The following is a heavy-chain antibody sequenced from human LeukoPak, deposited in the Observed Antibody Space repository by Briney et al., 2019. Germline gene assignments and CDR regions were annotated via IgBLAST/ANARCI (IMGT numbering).Heavy chain of an antibody. V-gene: IGHV3-48*03. Sequence: GGSLRLSCAASRFTFSTYEMNWVRQAPGRGLEWVSYISTSGSSIYCAESVKGRFTISRDNAKNSLYLQMNSLRAEDTAVYYCARDRALDIWGQGTMVTVSS. CDR1: RFTFSTYE. CDR2: ISTSGSSI. J-gene: IGHJ3*02. CDR3: ARDRALDI. D-gene: IGHD3-10*01.